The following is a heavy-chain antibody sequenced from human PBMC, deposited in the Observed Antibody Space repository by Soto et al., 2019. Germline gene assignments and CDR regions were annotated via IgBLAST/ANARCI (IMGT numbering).Heavy chain of an antibody. CDR2: ISGSCGST. D-gene: IGHD6-13*01. J-gene: IGHJ4*02. V-gene: IGHV3-23*01. CDR1: GFTFSSYA. CDR3: AKGGVGIAAAGSAYYFDY. Sequence: GGSLRLSCAASGFTFSSYAMSWVRQAPGKGLEWVSAISGSCGSTYYADSVKGRFTISRDNSKNTLYLQMNSPRAEDTAVYYCAKGGVGIAAAGSAYYFDYWGQGTLVTVSS.